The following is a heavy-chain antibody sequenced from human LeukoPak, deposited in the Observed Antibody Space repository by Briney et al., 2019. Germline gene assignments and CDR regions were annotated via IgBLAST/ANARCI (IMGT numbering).Heavy chain of an antibody. CDR3: AKVLLPVGTPGNEFDY. D-gene: IGHD4-23*01. V-gene: IGHV1-18*01. CDR1: VYTFTNYG. CDR2: INAYKGDT. J-gene: IGHJ4*02. Sequence: ASVKVSCKTDVYTFTNYGIAWERQAPGQGLEWMGWINAYKGDTKYAQKFQGRVTMSTDTSTTTAYMEQRSLRSEDTAVYYCAKVLLPVGTPGNEFDYWGQGTLVTVSS.